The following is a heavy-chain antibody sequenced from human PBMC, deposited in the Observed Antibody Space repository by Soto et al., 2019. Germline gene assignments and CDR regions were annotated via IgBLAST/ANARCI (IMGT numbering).Heavy chain of an antibody. CDR2: IIPIFGTA. V-gene: IGHV1-69*01. Sequence: QVQLVQSGAEVKKPGSSVKVSCKASGGTFSSYAISWVRQAPGQVLEWMGGIIPIFGTANYAQKFQGRVTSTADESTSTAYMELSSLRSEDTAVYYCATREVGARKATDFDYWGQGTLVTVSS. CDR3: ATREVGARKATDFDY. J-gene: IGHJ4*02. D-gene: IGHD1-26*01. CDR1: GGTFSSYA.